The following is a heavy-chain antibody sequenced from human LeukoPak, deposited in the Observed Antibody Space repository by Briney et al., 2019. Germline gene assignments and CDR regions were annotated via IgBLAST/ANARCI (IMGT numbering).Heavy chain of an antibody. CDR2: IYTSGST. D-gene: IGHD6-6*01. J-gene: IGHJ6*02. CDR3: ARFHLEYSSSLGHYYYYGMDV. V-gene: IGHV4-4*07. Sequence: SETLSLTCSVSGGSISSYYWSWMRQPAGKGLEWIGRIYTSGSTNYNPSLKSRVTMSVDTSKNQFSLTLRYVDAADTAVYYCARFHLEYSSSLGHYYYYGMDVWGQGTTVTVSS. CDR1: GGSISSYY.